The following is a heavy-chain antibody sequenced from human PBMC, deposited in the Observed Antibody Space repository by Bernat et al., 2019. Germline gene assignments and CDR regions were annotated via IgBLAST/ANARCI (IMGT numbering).Heavy chain of an antibody. CDR2: SNTDGRST. Sequence: EVQLVESGGGLVQPGGSLRLSCAASGFTFSSYWMHWVRQAPGTGLVWVSRSNTDGRSTSYADSVKGRFTISRDNAKNTLYLQMNSLRAEDMAVYDCVRDGYRGFDYWGQGTLVTVSS. D-gene: IGHD5-18*01. V-gene: IGHV3-74*01. CDR1: GFTFSSYW. CDR3: VRDGYRGFDY. J-gene: IGHJ4*02.